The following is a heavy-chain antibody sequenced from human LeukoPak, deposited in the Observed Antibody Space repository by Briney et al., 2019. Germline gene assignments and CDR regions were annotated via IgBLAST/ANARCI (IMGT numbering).Heavy chain of an antibody. CDR1: GFPFISYA. CDR2: ISYDGSNK. CDR3: ARKGGYRYGS. J-gene: IGHJ5*02. V-gene: IGHV3-30*04. D-gene: IGHD5-18*01. Sequence: PGRSLSLSCAASGFPFISYAMHGVRQAPGKGLEWVAVISYDGSNKYYADSVKGRFTISRDNSNNTLSLQMESLRPDDTAVYYCARKGGYRYGSWGQGTLVTVSS.